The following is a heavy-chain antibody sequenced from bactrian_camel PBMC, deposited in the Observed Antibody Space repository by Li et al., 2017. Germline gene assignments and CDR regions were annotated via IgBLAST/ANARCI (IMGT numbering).Heavy chain of an antibody. CDR2: INSRNVAT. CDR1: GFAFSDYP. V-gene: IGHV3S40*01. D-gene: IGHD2*01. J-gene: IGHJ4*01. Sequence: VQLVESGGGLVRPGGPLTLSCVASGFAFSDYPLTWVRQTPEKRFEWVSAINSRNVATYNDSVRGRFTISRDNSRNTVILELTSLAIEDTAMYYCLVGFDYWGQGTQVTVS. CDR3: LVGFDY.